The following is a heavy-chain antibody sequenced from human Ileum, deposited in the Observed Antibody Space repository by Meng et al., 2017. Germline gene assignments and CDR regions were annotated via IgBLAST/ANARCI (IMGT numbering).Heavy chain of an antibody. Sequence: QVYRRRSGPGLVRPAGTRPSTCAVLGGSISGGTWWSWVRQPPGKGLQWIGQFHPGSGAAYNPSLETRVTISVDTSKNQFSLELTSVTAADTAVYYCAKNGAYCLESWGQGTLVTVSS. V-gene: IGHV4-4*02. CDR1: GGSISGGTW. J-gene: IGHJ4*02. CDR2: FHPGSGA. D-gene: IGHD2-21*01. CDR3: AKNGAYCLES.